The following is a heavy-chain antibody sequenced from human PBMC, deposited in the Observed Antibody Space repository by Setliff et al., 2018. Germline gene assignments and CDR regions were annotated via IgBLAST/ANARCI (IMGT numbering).Heavy chain of an antibody. V-gene: IGHV1-46*01. J-gene: IGHJ6*02. Sequence: ASVKVSCKASGYTFTSYYMHWVRQAPGQGLEWMGLINPTGGSTSYAQKFQGRVTMTRDTSTSTVFMELNSLRSEDTAFYYCARDSRQWLEGGASGDMDIWGQGTAVTVSS. D-gene: IGHD6-19*01. CDR3: ARDSRQWLEGGASGDMDI. CDR1: GYTFTSYY. CDR2: INPTGGST.